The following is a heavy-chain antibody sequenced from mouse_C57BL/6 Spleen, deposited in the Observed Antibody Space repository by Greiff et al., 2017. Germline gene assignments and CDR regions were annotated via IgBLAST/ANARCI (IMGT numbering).Heavy chain of an antibody. D-gene: IGHD1-1*01. V-gene: IGHV1-55*01. CDR1: GYTFTSYW. CDR3: ARSGTTVVATPVDY. J-gene: IGHJ3*01. CDR2: IYPGSGRT. Sequence: QVQLQQPGAELVKPGASVKMSCKASGYTFTSYWITWVKQRPGQGLEWIGDIYPGSGRTNYNEKFKNKAKLTVDTSSRTPYMQLSSLSSEDSADYYCARSGTTVVATPVDYWGQGTMLTVS.